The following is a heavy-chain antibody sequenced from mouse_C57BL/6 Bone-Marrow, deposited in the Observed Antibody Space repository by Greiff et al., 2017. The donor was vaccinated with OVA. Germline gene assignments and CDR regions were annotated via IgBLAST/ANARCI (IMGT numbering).Heavy chain of an antibody. CDR2: INPNYVTT. CDR3: AFYYGSSYRYFDV. V-gene: IGHV1-39*01. J-gene: IGHJ1*03. D-gene: IGHD1-1*01. CDR1: GYSFTDYN. Sequence: VQLQQSGPELVKPGASVKISCKASGYSFTDYNMNWVKQSNGKSLEWIGVINPNYVTTSYNQNFKGKATLTVDQSSSTAYMQLNSLTSEDSAVYYCAFYYGSSYRYFDVWGTGTTVTVSS.